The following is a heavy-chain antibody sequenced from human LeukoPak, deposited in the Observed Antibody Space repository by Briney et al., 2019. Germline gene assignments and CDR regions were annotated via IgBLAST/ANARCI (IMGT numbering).Heavy chain of an antibody. D-gene: IGHD1-7*01. CDR3: ARGNYPSSFDS. Sequence: GGSLRLSCAASGFTLRNYWMHWVRQAPGKGLVWASHIIGDGSKTGYADSVKGRFTISRDNAKNTLYLQINSLRAEDTAVYNCARGNYPSSFDSWGQGTLVTVSS. CDR1: GFTLRNYW. CDR2: IIGDGSKT. V-gene: IGHV3-74*01. J-gene: IGHJ4*02.